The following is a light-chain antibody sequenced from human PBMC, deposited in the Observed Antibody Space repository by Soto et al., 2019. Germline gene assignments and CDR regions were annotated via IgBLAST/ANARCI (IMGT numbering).Light chain of an antibody. Sequence: EIVMTQSPATLSVSPGERVTLSCRASQSVSVNLAWYQQQPGQPPRLLIYGASTRATGIPARFSGSGSGTEFTLTISSLQSGDSAVYYCQHYNNWPLTFGGGTKVEIK. CDR2: GAS. J-gene: IGKJ4*01. CDR1: QSVSVN. CDR3: QHYNNWPLT. V-gene: IGKV3D-15*01.